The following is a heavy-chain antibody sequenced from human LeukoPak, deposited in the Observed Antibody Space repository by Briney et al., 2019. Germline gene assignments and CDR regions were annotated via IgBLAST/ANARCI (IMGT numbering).Heavy chain of an antibody. Sequence: ASLTLSCKVSGYTLTNLSMHWVRQATGQGLEWIGGFDPEDGETIYAQKYQGRFTMTEDTSTDTASMELSSLRSEDTAVYYCAGQLFRFGTKINWFDAWGQGTLVTVSS. CDR3: AGQLFRFGTKINWFDA. CDR1: GYTLTNLS. J-gene: IGHJ5*02. D-gene: IGHD2-2*01. V-gene: IGHV1-24*01. CDR2: FDPEDGET.